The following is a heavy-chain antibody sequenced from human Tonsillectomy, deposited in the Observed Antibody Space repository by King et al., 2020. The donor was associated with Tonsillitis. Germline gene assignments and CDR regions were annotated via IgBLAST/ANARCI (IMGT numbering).Heavy chain of an antibody. J-gene: IGHJ4*02. CDR2: ISYDGSNK. CDR1: GFTFRTYA. D-gene: IGHD3-22*01. Sequence: VQLVESGGGVVQPGRSLRISCAASGFTFRTYAMHWVRQAPGKGLEWVAVISYDGSNKFYADSVKGRFIISRDNSKNTLYLQMNSLRAEDTAVYYCARSYYDSSGYLSYWGQGTLVTVSS. CDR3: ARSYYDSSGYLSY. V-gene: IGHV3-30*04.